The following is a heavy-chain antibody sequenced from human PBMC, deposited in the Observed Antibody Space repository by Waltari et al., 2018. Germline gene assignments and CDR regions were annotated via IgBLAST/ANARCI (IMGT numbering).Heavy chain of an antibody. J-gene: IGHJ6*02. CDR3: ARDRAGRYYGMDV. D-gene: IGHD2-15*01. CDR2: INHSGST. Sequence: CAVYGGSFSGYYWSWIRQPPGKGLEWIGEINHSGSTNYNPSLKSRVTISVDTSKNQFSLKLSSVTAADTAVYYCARDRAGRYYGMDVWGQGTTVTVSS. CDR1: GGSFSGYY. V-gene: IGHV4-34*01.